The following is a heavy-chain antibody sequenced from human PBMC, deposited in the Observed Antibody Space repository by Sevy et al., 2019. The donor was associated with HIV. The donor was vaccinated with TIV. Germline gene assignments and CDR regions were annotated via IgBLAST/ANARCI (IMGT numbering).Heavy chain of an antibody. CDR3: ARDLKWVAARLNYYYYGMDV. V-gene: IGHV1-69*13. J-gene: IGHJ6*02. Sequence: ASVKVSCKASGGTFSSYAISWVRQAPGQGLEWMGGIIPIFGTANYAQKFQGRVTITADESTSTAYMELSSLRSEDTAVYYCARDLKWVAARLNYYYYGMDVWGQGTTVTVSS. CDR2: IIPIFGTA. CDR1: GGTFSSYA. D-gene: IGHD6-6*01.